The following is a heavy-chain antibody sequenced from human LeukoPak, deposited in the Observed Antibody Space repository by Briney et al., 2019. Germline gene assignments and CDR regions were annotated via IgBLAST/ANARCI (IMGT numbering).Heavy chain of an antibody. CDR3: ATGYYGY. J-gene: IGHJ4*02. Sequence: SETLSLTCAVYGGSFSGYYWSWIRQPPGKGLEWIGSIYYSGSTYYNPSLKSRVTISVDTSKNQFSLKLSSVTAADTAVYYCATGYYGYWGQGTLVTVSS. D-gene: IGHD3-9*01. CDR2: IYYSGST. V-gene: IGHV4-34*01. CDR1: GGSFSGYY.